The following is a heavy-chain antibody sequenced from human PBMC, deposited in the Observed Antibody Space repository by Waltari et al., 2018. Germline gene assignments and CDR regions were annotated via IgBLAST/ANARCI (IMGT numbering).Heavy chain of an antibody. CDR1: GFSVSSSF. CDR2: LYSARAT. CDR3: AKDVVGYTWDEGVDTIDV. Sequence: EIELVESGGGLSPSGGSLKLSCAASGFSVSSSFMTWVRRAPGKGLECVAILYSARATYYSQSVRCRFLIARDNSKNMLYLQMDDLTAEDTAVYYCAKDVVGYTWDEGVDTIDVWGQGAEVVVSS. V-gene: IGHV3-53*01. J-gene: IGHJ3*01. D-gene: IGHD3-3*01.